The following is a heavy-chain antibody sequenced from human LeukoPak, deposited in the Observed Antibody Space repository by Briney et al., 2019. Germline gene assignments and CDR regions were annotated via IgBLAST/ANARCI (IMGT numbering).Heavy chain of an antibody. D-gene: IGHD1-1*01. J-gene: IGHJ3*02. V-gene: IGHV6-1*01. CDR1: GDSVSRNIAS. CDR2: TYYRSKWYN. CDR3: ARVYNWNPAGAFDI. Sequence: SQTLSLTCAISGDSVSRNIASWNWIRQSPSRGLVWMGRTYYRSKWYNDYAVSVKSRITINPDTSKNQFSLQLNSVTPEDTAVYYCARVYNWNPAGAFDIWGQGTVVTVSS.